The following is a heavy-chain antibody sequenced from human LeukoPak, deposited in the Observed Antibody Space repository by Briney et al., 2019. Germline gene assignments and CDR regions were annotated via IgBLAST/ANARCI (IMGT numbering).Heavy chain of an antibody. D-gene: IGHD3-10*01. CDR1: GLTVSSNY. CDR2: IYSGGSA. CDR3: ARDAELLWIGELLSRHYYYGMDV. J-gene: IGHJ6*02. Sequence: GGSLRLSCAASGLTVSSNYMSWVRQAPGKGLEWVPVIYSGGSAYYADSVKGRFTISRDNAKNSLYLQMISLRAEDTAVYYCARDAELLWIGELLSRHYYYGMDVWGQGTTVTVSS. V-gene: IGHV3-53*01.